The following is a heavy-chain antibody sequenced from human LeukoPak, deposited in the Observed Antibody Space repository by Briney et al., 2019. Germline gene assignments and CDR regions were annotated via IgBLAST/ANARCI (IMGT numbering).Heavy chain of an antibody. D-gene: IGHD2-15*01. V-gene: IGHV4-39*07. CDR2: IYYSGIT. CDR1: GGSISSSSYY. J-gene: IGHJ6*03. CDR3: ARVDYYYMDV. Sequence: PSETLSLTCTVSGGSISSSSYYWGWIRQPPGKGLEWIGSIYYSGITYYNPSLKSRVTISVDTSANQFSLKQSSVTAADTAVYYCARVDYYYMDVWGKGTTVTVSS.